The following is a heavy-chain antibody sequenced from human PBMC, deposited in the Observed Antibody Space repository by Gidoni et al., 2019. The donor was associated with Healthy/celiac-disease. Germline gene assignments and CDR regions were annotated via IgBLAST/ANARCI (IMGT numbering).Heavy chain of an antibody. CDR3: ARGPPSQYCSSTSCYYYYGMDV. J-gene: IGHJ6*02. D-gene: IGHD2-2*01. V-gene: IGHV1-46*01. CDR2: INPSGGST. CDR1: GYTFTSSY. Sequence: QVQLVQSGAEVKKPGASVKVSCKASGYTFTSSYMHWVRQAPGQGLEWRGIINPSGGSTSYAQKFQGRVTMTRDTSTSTVYMELSSLRSEDTAVYYCARGPPSQYCSSTSCYYYYGMDVWGQGTTVTVSS.